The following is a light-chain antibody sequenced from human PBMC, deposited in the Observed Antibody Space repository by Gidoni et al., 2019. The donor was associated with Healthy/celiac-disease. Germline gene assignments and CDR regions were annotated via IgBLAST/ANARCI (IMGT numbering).Light chain of an antibody. Sequence: IFMTQSPDSLAVSLGERATIHCKSSQSVLYSSNNKNYLAWYQQKPGQPPKLISYWASTRESGVPDRFSGSGSGTDFTLTISSLQAEDVAVYYCQQYYSTPLTFGGGTKVEIK. CDR1: QSVLYSSNNKNY. V-gene: IGKV4-1*01. J-gene: IGKJ4*01. CDR3: QQYYSTPLT. CDR2: WAS.